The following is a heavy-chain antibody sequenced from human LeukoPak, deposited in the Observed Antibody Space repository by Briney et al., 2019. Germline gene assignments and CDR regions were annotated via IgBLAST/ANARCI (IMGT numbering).Heavy chain of an antibody. CDR2: IVGGAGGT. V-gene: IGHV3-23*01. CDR3: AHGSMYQLDY. D-gene: IGHD2-2*01. Sequence: GGSLRLSCAASGFTVSSNYMSWVRQAPGKGLEWVSGIVGGAGGTYYADSVKGRFTISRDNSKNTLYLQMNSLRAEDTAVYYCAHGSMYQLDYWGQGTLVTVSS. J-gene: IGHJ4*02. CDR1: GFTVSSNY.